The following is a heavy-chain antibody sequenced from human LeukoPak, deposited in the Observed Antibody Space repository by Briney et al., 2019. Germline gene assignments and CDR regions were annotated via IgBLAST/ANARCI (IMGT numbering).Heavy chain of an antibody. CDR2: MNPNSGNT. CDR1: GYTFTSYD. CDR3: AREPLTRRAFDI. V-gene: IGHV1-8*01. J-gene: IGHJ3*02. Sequence: ASVKVSCKASGYTFTSYDINWVRQATGQGLEWMGWMNPNSGNTGYAQKFQGRVTMTRDMSTSTVYMELSSLRSEDTAVYYCAREPLTRRAFDIWGQGTMVTVSS.